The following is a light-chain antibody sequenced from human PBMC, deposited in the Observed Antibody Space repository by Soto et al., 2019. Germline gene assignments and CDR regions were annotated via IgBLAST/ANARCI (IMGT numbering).Light chain of an antibody. CDR2: EVS. V-gene: IGLV2-14*03. Sequence: QSALTQPASVSGSPGQSIAISCTGTSSDVGAYDFVSWYQQHPDKAPKLLIYEVSNRPSGVSDRFSGSKSVNTATLTISGLQAEDEADYYCSSQPTSNTRVFGTGTKVTVL. CDR1: SSDVGAYDF. J-gene: IGLJ1*01. CDR3: SSQPTSNTRV.